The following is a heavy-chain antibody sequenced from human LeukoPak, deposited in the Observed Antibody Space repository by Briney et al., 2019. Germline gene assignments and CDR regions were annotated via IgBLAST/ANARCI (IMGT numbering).Heavy chain of an antibody. V-gene: IGHV5-51*01. D-gene: IGHD5-12*01. J-gene: IGHJ4*02. CDR3: ATYRDSHRWFDY. CDR2: IYPDDSDT. CDR1: GYSFTSYW. Sequence: GESLKISCKASGYSFTSYWIAWVRQMPGKGLEWMGIIYPDDSDTRYSPSFQGQVTISADKSISTAYLQWSSLKASDTAMYYCATYRDSHRWFDYWGQGTPVTVSS.